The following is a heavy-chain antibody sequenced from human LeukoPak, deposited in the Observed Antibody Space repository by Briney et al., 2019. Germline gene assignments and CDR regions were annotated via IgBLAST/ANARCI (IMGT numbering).Heavy chain of an antibody. Sequence: GGSLRLSCTVSGFTVSSNSMSWVRRAPGKGLEWVSFIYSDNTHYSDSVKGRFTISRDNSKNTLYLQMNSLRAEDTALYYCARDRSMTHFDYWGQGTLVTVSS. J-gene: IGHJ4*02. CDR1: GFTVSSNS. CDR2: IYSDNT. V-gene: IGHV3-53*01. CDR3: ARDRSMTHFDY.